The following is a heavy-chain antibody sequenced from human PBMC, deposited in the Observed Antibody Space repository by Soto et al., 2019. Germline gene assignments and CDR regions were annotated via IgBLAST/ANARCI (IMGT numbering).Heavy chain of an antibody. CDR1: GFTFSSYA. J-gene: IGHJ6*02. CDR3: AKDPHDYGDYYHYYYGMDV. CDR2: ISGSGGST. Sequence: GGSLRLSCAASGFTFSSYAMSWVRQAPGKGLEWVSAISGSGGSTYYADSVKGRFTISRDNSKNTLYLQMNSLRAEDTAVYYCAKDPHDYGDYYHYYYGMDVWGQGTTVTVSS. V-gene: IGHV3-23*01. D-gene: IGHD4-17*01.